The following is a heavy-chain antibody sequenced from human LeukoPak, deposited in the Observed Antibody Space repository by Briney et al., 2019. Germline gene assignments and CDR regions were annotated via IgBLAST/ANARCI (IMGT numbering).Heavy chain of an antibody. Sequence: GGSLRLSCAASGFTFSSYSMNWVRQAPGKGLEWVSSISRSSNYIYYADSVKCRFTISRDNAKNSLYLQINSLRAEDTSVYYGARGENNYGYYYFDYWGQGTLVTVYS. CDR3: ARGENNYGYYYFDY. J-gene: IGHJ4*02. V-gene: IGHV3-21*01. CDR2: ISRSSNYI. D-gene: IGHD5-24*01. CDR1: GFTFSSYS.